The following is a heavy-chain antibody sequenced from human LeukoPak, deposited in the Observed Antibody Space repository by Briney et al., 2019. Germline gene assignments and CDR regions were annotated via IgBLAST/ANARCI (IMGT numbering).Heavy chain of an antibody. CDR3: ARTYSYGYAFDI. CDR1: GGTFSSYA. V-gene: IGHV1-69*04. J-gene: IGHJ3*02. CDR2: IIPILGIA. D-gene: IGHD5-18*01. Sequence: SVKVSCKASGGTFSSYAISWVRQAPGQGLEWMGRIIPILGIANYAQKFQGRVTITADKSTSTAYMELSSLRSEDTAVYYCARTYSYGYAFDIWGQGTMVTVSS.